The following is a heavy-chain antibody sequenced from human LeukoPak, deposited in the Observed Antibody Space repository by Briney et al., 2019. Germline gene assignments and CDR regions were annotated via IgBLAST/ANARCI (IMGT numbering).Heavy chain of an antibody. CDR1: GFTFSTYA. Sequence: PGGSLRLSCAASGFTFSTYAMGWVPQAPGKGLEWVSAISGHGSNTYYADSVKGRFTDSRDNSKNTLYLQMNSLRVEDTAVYYCVKGMASGWGYYYYYGMDVWGQGTTVTVSS. D-gene: IGHD6-19*01. J-gene: IGHJ6*02. V-gene: IGHV3-23*01. CDR2: ISGHGSNT. CDR3: VKGMASGWGYYYYYGMDV.